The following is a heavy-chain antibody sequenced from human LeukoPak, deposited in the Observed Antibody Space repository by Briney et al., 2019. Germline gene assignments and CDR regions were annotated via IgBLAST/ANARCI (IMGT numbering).Heavy chain of an antibody. J-gene: IGHJ4*02. V-gene: IGHV3-53*01. CDR3: AREYGVY. CDR1: GFTFSGYW. Sequence: GGSLRLSCAASGFTFSGYWMHWVRQAPGKGLEWVSVICSGGSTYYADSVKGRFTISRDNSKNTLYLQMNSLRAEDTAVYCCAREYGVYWGQGTLVTVSS. CDR2: ICSGGST. D-gene: IGHD3-10*01.